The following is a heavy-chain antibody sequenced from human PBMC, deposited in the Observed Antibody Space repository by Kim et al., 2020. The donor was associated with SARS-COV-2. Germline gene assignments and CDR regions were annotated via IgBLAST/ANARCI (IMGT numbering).Heavy chain of an antibody. J-gene: IGHJ4*02. CDR1: GFTFSSYA. Sequence: GGSLRLSCAASGFTFSSYAMHWVRQAPGKGLEWVAVISYDGSNKYYADSVKGRFTISRDNSKNTLYLQMNSLRAEDTAVYYCASEPPEGESGSFDYWGQGTLVTVSS. V-gene: IGHV3-30-3*01. CDR3: ASEPPEGESGSFDY. CDR2: ISYDGSNK. D-gene: IGHD3-3*01.